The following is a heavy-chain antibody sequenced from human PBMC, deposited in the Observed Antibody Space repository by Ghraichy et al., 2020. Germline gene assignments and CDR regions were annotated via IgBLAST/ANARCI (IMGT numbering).Heavy chain of an antibody. CDR2: IKEGGSEK. CDR3: ARHASYGLDV. CDR1: GFSFSIYW. J-gene: IGHJ6*02. Sequence: GVLNISCAASGFSFSIYWMTWVRQAPGKGLEWVANIKEGGSEKDYVDSVKGRFTVSRDNAENSLYLQMNSLGVDDTAVYHCARHASYGLDVWGQGTTVTVSS. V-gene: IGHV3-7*03. D-gene: IGHD2-8*01.